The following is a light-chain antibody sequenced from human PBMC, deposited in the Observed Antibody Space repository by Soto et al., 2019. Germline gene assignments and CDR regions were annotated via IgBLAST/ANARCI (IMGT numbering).Light chain of an antibody. CDR2: DAS. V-gene: IGKV3-11*01. J-gene: IGKJ3*01. CDR1: QSVSNY. Sequence: EIVLTQSPATLSLSPGERATLSCRASQSVSNYLAWYQQKPGQAPRLLIYDASNMATGIPARFSGSGSGTDFLLTISSLDHEDFAVYYCQQRSNRPTFGPGTKVEIK. CDR3: QQRSNRPT.